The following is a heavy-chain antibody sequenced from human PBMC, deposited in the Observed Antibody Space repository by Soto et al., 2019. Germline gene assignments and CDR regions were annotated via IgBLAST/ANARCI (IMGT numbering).Heavy chain of an antibody. Sequence: ASVKVSCKASGYTFTSYAMHWVRQAPGQRLEWMGWINAGNGNTKYSQKFQGRVTITRDTSASTAYMELSSLRSEDTAVYYCARWTAVWGGYYFDYWGQGTLVTVSS. CDR2: INAGNGNT. D-gene: IGHD3-16*01. J-gene: IGHJ4*02. CDR3: ARWTAVWGGYYFDY. CDR1: GYTFTSYA. V-gene: IGHV1-3*01.